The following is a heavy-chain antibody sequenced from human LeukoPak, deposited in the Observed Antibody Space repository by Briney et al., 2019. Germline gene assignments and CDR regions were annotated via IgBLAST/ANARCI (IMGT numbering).Heavy chain of an antibody. CDR3: ARGREILEWLLDYYYYYGMDA. CDR1: GGTFSSYA. D-gene: IGHD3-3*01. J-gene: IGHJ6*02. V-gene: IGHV1-69*04. Sequence: SVKVSCKASGGTFSSYAISWVRQAPGQGLEWMGRIIPILGIANYAQKFQGRVTMTRNTSISTAYMELSSLRSEDTAVYYCARGREILEWLLDYYYYYGMDAWGQGTTVTVSS. CDR2: IIPILGIA.